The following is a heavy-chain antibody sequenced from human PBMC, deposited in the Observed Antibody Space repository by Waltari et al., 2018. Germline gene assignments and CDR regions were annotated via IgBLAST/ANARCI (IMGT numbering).Heavy chain of an antibody. CDR2: IYYSGST. CDR3: ARKDGGSSSPGWFDP. CDR1: GGSISSYY. D-gene: IGHD6-13*01. V-gene: IGHV4-59*01. J-gene: IGHJ5*02. Sequence: QVQLQESGPGLVKPSETLSLTCTVSGGSISSYYWSWIRQPPGKGLEWIGYIYYSGSTNYNRSLKSRVTISVDTSKNQFSLKLSSVTAADTAVYYCARKDGGSSSPGWFDPWGQGTLVTVSS.